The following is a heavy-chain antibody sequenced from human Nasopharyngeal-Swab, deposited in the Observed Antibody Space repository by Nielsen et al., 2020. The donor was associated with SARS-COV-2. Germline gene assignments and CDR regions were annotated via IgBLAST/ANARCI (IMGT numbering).Heavy chain of an antibody. CDR1: GDTIANSTVY. CDR2: TYYNGNT. D-gene: IGHD6-13*01. J-gene: IGHJ4*02. Sequence: SETLSLTCTVSGDTIANSTVYWGWIRQPPGKGLEWIGRTYYNGNTYQNPSLKRRLTITVHKSKNQFSLQLSSVTAADTAVYHCVRSSIWYYFDYWAQGTQVTVSS. V-gene: IGHV4-39*01. CDR3: VRSSIWYYFDY.